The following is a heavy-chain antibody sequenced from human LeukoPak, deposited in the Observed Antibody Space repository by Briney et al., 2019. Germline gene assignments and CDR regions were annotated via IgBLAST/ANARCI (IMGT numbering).Heavy chain of an antibody. J-gene: IGHJ4*02. CDR3: ARGSDYYGSGSYSRIFDY. V-gene: IGHV4-34*01. Sequence: SETLSLTCGVYGGSFSGYYWSWIRQPPGKGLEWIGEINHSGSINYNPSLKSRVTISVDTSENQFSLKLSSVTAADTAVYYCARGSDYYGSGSYSRIFDYRGQGTLVTVSS. D-gene: IGHD3-10*01. CDR2: INHSGSI. CDR1: GGSFSGYY.